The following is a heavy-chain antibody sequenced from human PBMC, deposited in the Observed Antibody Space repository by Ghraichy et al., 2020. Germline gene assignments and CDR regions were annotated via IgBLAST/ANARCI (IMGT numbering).Heavy chain of an antibody. J-gene: IGHJ6*02. CDR2: ITSSSRTI. D-gene: IGHD4-23*01. V-gene: IGHV3-48*02. CDR1: GFSFSSYS. Sequence: ESLNISCVGSGFSFSSYSMNWVRQSPGKGLEWVSYITSSSRTISYADSVKGRFTISRDNAQNSVYLQMNSLRDEDTAVYYCARGSRVVRFYYYDGMDVWGQGTTVTVSS. CDR3: ARGSRVVRFYYYDGMDV.